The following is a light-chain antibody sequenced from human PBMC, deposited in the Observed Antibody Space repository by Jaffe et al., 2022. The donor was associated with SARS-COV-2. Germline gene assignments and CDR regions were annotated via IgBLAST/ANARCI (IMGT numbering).Light chain of an antibody. Sequence: EIVLTQSPATLSLSPGERATLSCRASRSVSRYLAWYQQKPGQAPRLLIYDASNRATGIPARFSGSGSGTDFTLTISSLEPEDFAVYYCQQRGYLWTFGQGTKVEIK. CDR1: RSVSRY. V-gene: IGKV3-11*01. J-gene: IGKJ1*01. CDR2: DAS. CDR3: QQRGYLWT.